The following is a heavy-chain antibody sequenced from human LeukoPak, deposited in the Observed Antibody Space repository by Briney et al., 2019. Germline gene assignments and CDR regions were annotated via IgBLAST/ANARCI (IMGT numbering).Heavy chain of an antibody. CDR1: GFTFEDYA. Sequence: GRSLRLSWAAAGFTFEDYAMHGVRHVPGEGVEWGSGISCDSGTIGSAASVQGRFTISRDHAKNPLSLPMNSLRAEDTALYYCAKDWAAPVRGTDYWGQGTLVTVSS. CDR3: AKDWAAPVRGTDY. V-gene: IGHV3-9*01. J-gene: IGHJ4*02. D-gene: IGHD1-1*01. CDR2: ISCDSGTI.